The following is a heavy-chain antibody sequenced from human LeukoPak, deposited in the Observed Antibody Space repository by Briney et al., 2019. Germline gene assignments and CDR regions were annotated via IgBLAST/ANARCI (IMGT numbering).Heavy chain of an antibody. Sequence: ASVKVSCKASGGTFSSYAISWVRQAPGQGLEWMGGIIPIFGTANYAQKFQGRVTITTDESTSTAYMELSSLRSEDTAVCYCARGYFDRLPRFFGAFDIWGQGTMVTVSS. V-gene: IGHV1-69*05. CDR1: GGTFSSYA. CDR2: IIPIFGTA. CDR3: ARGYFDRLPRFFGAFDI. J-gene: IGHJ3*02. D-gene: IGHD3-9*01.